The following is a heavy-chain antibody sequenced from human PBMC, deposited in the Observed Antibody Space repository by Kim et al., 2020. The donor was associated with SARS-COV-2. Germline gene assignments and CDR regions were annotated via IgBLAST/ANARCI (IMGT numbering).Heavy chain of an antibody. CDR2: K. J-gene: IGHJ4*02. D-gene: IGHD6-13*01. CDR3: THRNQQLAFDY. V-gene: IGHV2-5*01. Sequence: KRYSPSLKSRLTITKDTSKNQVVLTMTNMDPVDTATYYCTHRNQQLAFDYWGQGTLVTVSS.